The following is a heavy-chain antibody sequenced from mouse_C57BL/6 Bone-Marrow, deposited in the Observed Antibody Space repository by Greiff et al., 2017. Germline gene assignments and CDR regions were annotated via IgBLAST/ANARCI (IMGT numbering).Heavy chain of an antibody. D-gene: IGHD1-3*01. Sequence: VQLQQPGPELVKPGASVKISCKASGYSFTGYYMNWVKQSPEKSLEWIGEINPSTGGTTYNQKFKAKATLTVDKSSSTAYMQLKSLTSEDSAVYYCARKVRRIFAYWGQGTLVTVSA. CDR2: INPSTGGT. J-gene: IGHJ3*01. CDR3: ARKVRRIFAY. V-gene: IGHV1-42*01. CDR1: GYSFTGYY.